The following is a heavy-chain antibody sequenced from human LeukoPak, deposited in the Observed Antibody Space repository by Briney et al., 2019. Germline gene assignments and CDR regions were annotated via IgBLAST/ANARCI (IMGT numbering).Heavy chain of an antibody. Sequence: QPGGSLRLSCAASGFTFTTYAMNWVRQAPGKGLEWVSYISSSGSTIYYADSVKGRFTISRDNAKNSLYLQMNSLRAEDTAVYYCARSRIAVAYFDYWGQGTLVTVSS. CDR1: GFTFTTYA. CDR3: ARSRIAVAYFDY. J-gene: IGHJ4*02. D-gene: IGHD6-19*01. V-gene: IGHV3-48*03. CDR2: ISSSGSTI.